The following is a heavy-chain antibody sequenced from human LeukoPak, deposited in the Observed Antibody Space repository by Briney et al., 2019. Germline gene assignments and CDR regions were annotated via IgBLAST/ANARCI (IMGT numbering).Heavy chain of an antibody. CDR2: ISGSGGST. CDR3: AKDNSGSYSHGNDY. V-gene: IGHV3-23*01. D-gene: IGHD1-26*01. CDR1: GFTFSSYS. J-gene: IGHJ4*02. Sequence: PGGSLRLSCAASGFTFSSYSMNWVRQAPGKGLEWVSAISGSGGSTYYADSVKGRFTISRDNSKNTLYLQMNSLRAEDTAVYYCAKDNSGSYSHGNDYWGQGTLVTVSS.